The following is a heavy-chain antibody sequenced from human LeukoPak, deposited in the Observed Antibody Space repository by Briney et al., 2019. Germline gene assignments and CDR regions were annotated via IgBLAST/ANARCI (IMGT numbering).Heavy chain of an antibody. CDR1: GYTFTSYG. D-gene: IGHD2-2*01. CDR2: ISAYNGNT. V-gene: IGHV1-18*01. J-gene: IGHJ6*03. Sequence: ASVKVSCKASGYTFTSYGISWVRQAPGQGLEWMGWISAYNGNTNYAQKLQGRVTMTTDTSTSTAYMELRSLRSDDTAEYYCAREKEGYCSRTSCYLDYYYYYMDVWGKGTTVTISS. CDR3: AREKEGYCSRTSCYLDYYYYYMDV.